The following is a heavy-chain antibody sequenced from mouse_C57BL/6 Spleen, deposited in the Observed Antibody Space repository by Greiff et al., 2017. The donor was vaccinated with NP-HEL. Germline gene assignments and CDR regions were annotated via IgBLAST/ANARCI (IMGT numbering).Heavy chain of an antibody. D-gene: IGHD6-1*01. J-gene: IGHJ4*01. CDR3: ARRASQGAYAMDY. CDR1: GYSITSGYY. V-gene: IGHV3-6*01. CDR2: ISYDGSN. Sequence: EVKLQESGPGLVKPSQSLSLTCSVTGYSITSGYYWNWIRQFPGNKLEWMGYISYDGSNNYNPSLKNRISITRDTSKNQFFLKLNSVTTEDTATYYCARRASQGAYAMDYWGQGTSVTVSS.